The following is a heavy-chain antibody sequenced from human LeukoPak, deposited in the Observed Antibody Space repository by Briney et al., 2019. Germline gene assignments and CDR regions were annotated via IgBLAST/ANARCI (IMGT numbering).Heavy chain of an antibody. Sequence: SGPTLVNPTQTLTLTCTFSGFSLSTSGVGVGWIRQPPGKALESHALIYWDDDKRYSPSLKSRLTITKDTSKNQVVLTMTNMDPVDTATYFCAHSDYYYVWGSYPDYWGQGTLVTVSS. CDR1: GFSLSTSGVG. CDR3: AHSDYYYVWGSYPDY. CDR2: IYWDDDK. D-gene: IGHD3-16*02. V-gene: IGHV2-5*02. J-gene: IGHJ4*02.